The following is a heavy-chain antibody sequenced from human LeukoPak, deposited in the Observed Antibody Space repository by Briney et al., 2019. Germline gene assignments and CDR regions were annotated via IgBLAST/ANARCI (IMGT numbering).Heavy chain of an antibody. Sequence: GASVKVSCKASGYTFTGYYMHWVRQAPGQGLEWMGIINPSGGSTSYAQKFQGRVTMTRDTSTSTVYMELSSLRSEDTAVYYCARVFRERYYFDYWGQGTLVTVSS. CDR1: GYTFTGYY. J-gene: IGHJ4*02. V-gene: IGHV1-46*01. CDR2: INPSGGST. CDR3: ARVFRERYYFDY.